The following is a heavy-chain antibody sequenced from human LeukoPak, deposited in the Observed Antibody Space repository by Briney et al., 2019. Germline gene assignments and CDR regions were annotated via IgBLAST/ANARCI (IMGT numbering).Heavy chain of an antibody. CDR2: IRGSNGYT. D-gene: IGHD5-12*01. CDR1: GYTFSSYG. V-gene: IGHV1-18*04. J-gene: IGHJ1*01. Sequence: ASVKVSCKASGYTFSSYGISWLRHPPGQGLEWLGWIRGSNGYTNLAQKLQGRITMTTDTSASTAYMELRSLTSDDTAVYYCARGSTATGYNLQYFHHWGQGSLVTVSS. CDR3: ARGSTATGYNLQYFHH.